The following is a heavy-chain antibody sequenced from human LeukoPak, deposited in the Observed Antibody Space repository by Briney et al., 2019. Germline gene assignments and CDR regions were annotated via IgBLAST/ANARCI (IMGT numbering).Heavy chain of an antibody. J-gene: IGHJ4*02. CDR3: ARVGLYRHFDY. Sequence: GGSLRLSCALSGFTSSSYWMHWVRQVPGKGLVWVSRINDDGTYTVYADSVKGRFTISRDNAKNSLYLQMNSLRAEDTAVYYCARVGLYRHFDYWGQGTLVTVSS. CDR1: GFTSSSYW. D-gene: IGHD2-2*02. CDR2: INDDGTYT. V-gene: IGHV3-74*01.